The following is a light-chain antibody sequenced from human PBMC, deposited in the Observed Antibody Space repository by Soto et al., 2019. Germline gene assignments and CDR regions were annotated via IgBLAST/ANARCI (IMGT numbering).Light chain of an antibody. Sequence: DIQMTQSPSSLSASVGDRITITCQASQDICKYLIWYQQTPGKAPKFLIYEASNLERGVPSRFSGSGSGTDFTFTINSLQPEDIATYYCQQYHSLPFTFGPGTKLDIK. CDR2: EAS. V-gene: IGKV1-33*01. CDR1: QDICKY. J-gene: IGKJ3*01. CDR3: QQYHSLPFT.